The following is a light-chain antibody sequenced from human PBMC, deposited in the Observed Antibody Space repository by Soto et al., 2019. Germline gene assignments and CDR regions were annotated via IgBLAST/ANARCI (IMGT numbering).Light chain of an antibody. CDR1: QSLLHSNGYKY. V-gene: IGKV2-28*01. J-gene: IGKJ1*01. Sequence: DIVMTQSPLSLPVTPREPASISCRSSQSLLHSNGYKYLDRYLQKPGQSPQLLIYLGSNRASGVPDRFSGSGSGTDFTLKISRVEAEDVGVYYCMQPLQTPWTFGQGTKVEIK. CDR2: LGS. CDR3: MQPLQTPWT.